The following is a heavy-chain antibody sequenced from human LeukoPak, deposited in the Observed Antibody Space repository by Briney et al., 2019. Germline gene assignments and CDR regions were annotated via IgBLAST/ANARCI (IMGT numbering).Heavy chain of an antibody. J-gene: IGHJ4*02. D-gene: IGHD1-26*01. Sequence: PSETLSLTCTVSGGSLSSYYWSWIRQPPGKGLEWIGYIYYSGSTNYNPSLTSRVTISVDTSKNQFSLKLSSVTAADTAVYYCAREGSGSWAWYFDYWGQGTPVTVSS. CDR2: IYYSGST. V-gene: IGHV4-59*01. CDR1: GGSLSSYY. CDR3: AREGSGSWAWYFDY.